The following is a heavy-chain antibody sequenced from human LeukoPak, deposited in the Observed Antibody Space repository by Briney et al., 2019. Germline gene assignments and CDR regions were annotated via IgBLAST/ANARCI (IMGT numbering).Heavy chain of an antibody. V-gene: IGHV1-2*02. Sequence: PQASVKVSCKASGHTFTGYYLHWMRQAPGQGPEWMGWIDPNSGATNYEQRFQGRVSLTRETSISTAYMELTSLRPDDTAVYYCARSHGGNSFDNWGQGTLVTVSS. CDR3: ARSHGGNSFDN. D-gene: IGHD4-23*01. CDR1: GHTFTGYY. J-gene: IGHJ4*02. CDR2: IDPNSGAT.